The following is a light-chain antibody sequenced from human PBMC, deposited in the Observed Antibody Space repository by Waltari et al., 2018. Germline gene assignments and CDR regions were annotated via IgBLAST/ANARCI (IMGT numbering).Light chain of an antibody. CDR2: GAS. CDR1: QSVSSSY. Sequence: EIVLTQSPGTLSLSPGERATLSCRASQSVSSSYFAWYQQKPGQAPRLLIYGASSRATGIPDRFSGSGSGTDFTLTISRLEPEDFAVYYCQQYGSSAALTFGGGTKVEIK. J-gene: IGKJ4*01. CDR3: QQYGSSAALT. V-gene: IGKV3-20*01.